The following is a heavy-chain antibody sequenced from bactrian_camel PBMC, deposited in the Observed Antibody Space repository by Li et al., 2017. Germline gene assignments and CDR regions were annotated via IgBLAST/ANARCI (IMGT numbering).Heavy chain of an antibody. J-gene: IGHJ4*01. V-gene: IGHV3S40*01. Sequence: VQLVESGGGSVQPGGSLRLSCVASGDTFRSNYMGWFRQAPGKEREAVAAIYTGDGSTYYADSVKGRFTISQDNAKNTVYLQMNSLKPEDTAVYYCGADRPGSDYRFSYHCIPGQGTQVTVS. CDR2: IYTGDGST. D-gene: IGHD2*01. CDR1: GDTFRSNY.